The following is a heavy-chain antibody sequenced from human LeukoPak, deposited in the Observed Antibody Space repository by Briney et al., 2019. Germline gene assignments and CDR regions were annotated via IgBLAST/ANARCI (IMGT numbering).Heavy chain of an antibody. CDR2: IRIKPNSYPT. V-gene: IGHV3-73*01. Sequence: GGSLRLSRAPSLFSFTGSALHWVRQASGKGLKWVGRIRIKPNSYPTPYAASVKGRLTISRVHSKNTPYLQMNSLKTDDPAVHCCTRQHTWGKGTLVTVSS. CDR3: TRQHT. CDR1: LFSFTGSA. J-gene: IGHJ5*02.